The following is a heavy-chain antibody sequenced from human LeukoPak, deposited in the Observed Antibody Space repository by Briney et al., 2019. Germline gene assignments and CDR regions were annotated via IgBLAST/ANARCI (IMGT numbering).Heavy chain of an antibody. Sequence: GGSLRLSCAASGFTFSSYVMSWVRQAPGKGLEWVSAISGSGGSTYYADSVKGRFTISRDNSKNTLYLQMNSLRAEDMALYYCAKDYSSGRRPPFFDYWGQGTLVTVSS. V-gene: IGHV3-23*01. J-gene: IGHJ4*02. CDR2: ISGSGGST. D-gene: IGHD6-19*01. CDR1: GFTFSSYV. CDR3: AKDYSSGRRPPFFDY.